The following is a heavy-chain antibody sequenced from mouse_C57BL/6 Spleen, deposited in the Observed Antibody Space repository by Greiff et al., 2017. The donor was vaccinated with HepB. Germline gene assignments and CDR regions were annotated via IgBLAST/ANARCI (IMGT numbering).Heavy chain of an antibody. CDR1: GYTFTSYW. V-gene: IGHV1-64*01. J-gene: IGHJ2*01. CDR2: IHPNSGST. CDR3: ARGLVKDYFDY. D-gene: IGHD2-2*01. Sequence: QVQLQQSGAELVKPGASVKLSCKASGYTFTSYWMHWVKQRPGQGLEWIGMIHPNSGSTNYNEKFKSKATLTVDKSSSTAYMQLSSLTSEDSAVYYCARGLVKDYFDYWGQGTTLTVSS.